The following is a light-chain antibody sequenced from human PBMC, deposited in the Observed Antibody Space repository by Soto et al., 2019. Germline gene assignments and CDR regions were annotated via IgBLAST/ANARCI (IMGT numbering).Light chain of an antibody. J-gene: IGKJ1*01. Sequence: DIQMTQSPSSLSASVGDRVTFSVRASQGITHHLAWYQQKPGKVPKLMIYAASTLQSGVPSRFSGSGSGTDFTLTISSLQPEDVATYFCQNYNSALWTVGQVTKVES. CDR3: QNYNSALWT. CDR1: QGITHH. CDR2: AAS. V-gene: IGKV1-27*01.